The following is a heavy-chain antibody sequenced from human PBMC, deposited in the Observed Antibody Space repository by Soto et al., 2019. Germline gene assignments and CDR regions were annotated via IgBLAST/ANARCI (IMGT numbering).Heavy chain of an antibody. V-gene: IGHV5-51*01. J-gene: IGHJ6*02. CDR3: ARHTYDSSGYYRRTYYGMDV. Sequence: GESLKISCKGSGYSFTSYWIGWVRQMPGKGLEWMGIIYPGGSDTRYSPSFQGQVTISADKSISTAYLQWSSLKASDTAMYYCARHTYDSSGYYRRTYYGMDVWGQGTTVTVSS. CDR1: GYSFTSYW. D-gene: IGHD3-22*01. CDR2: IYPGGSDT.